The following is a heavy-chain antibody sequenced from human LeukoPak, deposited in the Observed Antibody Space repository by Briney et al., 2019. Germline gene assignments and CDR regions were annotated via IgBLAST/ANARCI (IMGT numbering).Heavy chain of an antibody. CDR2: ISGSGGST. Sequence: PGGSLRLSCAASGFTFSSYAMSWVRQAPGKGLEWVSAISGSGGSTYYADSVKGRFTISRDNSKNTLYLQMNSLRAEDTAVYYCAKDIPSTGYYYYAMDVWGQGTTVTVSS. CDR1: GFTFSSYA. D-gene: IGHD3-9*01. J-gene: IGHJ6*02. V-gene: IGHV3-23*01. CDR3: AKDIPSTGYYYYAMDV.